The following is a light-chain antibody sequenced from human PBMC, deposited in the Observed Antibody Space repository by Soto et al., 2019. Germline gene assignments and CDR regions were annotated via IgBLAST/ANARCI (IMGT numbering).Light chain of an antibody. V-gene: IGKV3-20*01. CDR3: QQYGSSGYT. J-gene: IGKJ2*01. CDR1: QSVSSSY. CDR2: GAS. Sequence: EIVLTQSPGTLSLSPGERATLSCRASQSVSSSYLAWYQQKPGQAPRLLIYGASSRATGMPDRFSGSGSGTDFTLTINRLEPEDFAVYYCQQYGSSGYTFGRGTKLEIK.